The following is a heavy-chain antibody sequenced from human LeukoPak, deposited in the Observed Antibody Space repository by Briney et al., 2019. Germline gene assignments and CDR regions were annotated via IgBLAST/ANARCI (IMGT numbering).Heavy chain of an antibody. CDR2: ISAYNGNT. CDR3: ARDRSKWYYDDSSGSEIDY. J-gene: IGHJ4*02. Sequence: ASVKVSCKASGYTFTSYGISWVRQAPGQGLEWMGWISAYNGNTNYAQKLQGRVTMTTDTSTSTAYMELRSLRSDDTAVYYCARDRSKWYYDDSSGSEIDYWGQGTLITVSS. D-gene: IGHD3-22*01. CDR1: GYTFTSYG. V-gene: IGHV1-18*01.